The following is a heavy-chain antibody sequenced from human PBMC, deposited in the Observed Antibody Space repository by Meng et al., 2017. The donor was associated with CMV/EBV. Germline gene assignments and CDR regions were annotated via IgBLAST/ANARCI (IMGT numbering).Heavy chain of an antibody. CDR2: ISYDGSNK. Sequence: GESLKISCAASGFTFSSYAMHWVRQAPGKGLEWVAVISYDGSNKYYADSVKGRFTISRDKSKNSLYLQMNSLRAEDTAVYYCARGVAAAFWFDPWGQGTLVTVSS. V-gene: IGHV3-30-3*01. D-gene: IGHD6-13*01. J-gene: IGHJ5*02. CDR1: GFTFSSYA. CDR3: ARGVAAAFWFDP.